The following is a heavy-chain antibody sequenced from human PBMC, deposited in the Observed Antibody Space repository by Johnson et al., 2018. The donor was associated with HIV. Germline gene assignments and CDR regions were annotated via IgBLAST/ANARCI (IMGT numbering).Heavy chain of an antibody. Sequence: QMQLVESGGGVVQPGGSLRLSSAASGFTFSSYGMHWVRQAPGKGLEWVAFIRYDGSNKYHTNSVWGRFIVSRDNAKNSLYLQMNVLLCKRARFSSIAAGFCPASSVLELGDNVRGLLGLRWAMWG. D-gene: IGHD6-13*01. CDR2: IRYDGSNK. CDR3: AAGFCPASSVLELGDNVRGLLGLRWAM. J-gene: IGHJ1*01. CDR1: GFTFSSYG. V-gene: IGHV3-30*02.